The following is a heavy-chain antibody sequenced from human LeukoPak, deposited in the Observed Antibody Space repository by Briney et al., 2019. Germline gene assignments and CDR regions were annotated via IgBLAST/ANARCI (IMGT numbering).Heavy chain of an antibody. Sequence: SETLSLTCAVYGGSFSGYYWSWIRQPPGKGLEWIGEINHSGSTNYNPSLKSRVTISVDTSKNQFSLKLSSVTAADTAVYYCARDSIVVAGTGVDYWGQGTLVTVSS. D-gene: IGHD6-13*01. CDR1: GGSFSGYY. CDR2: INHSGST. V-gene: IGHV4-34*01. J-gene: IGHJ4*02. CDR3: ARDSIVVAGTGVDY.